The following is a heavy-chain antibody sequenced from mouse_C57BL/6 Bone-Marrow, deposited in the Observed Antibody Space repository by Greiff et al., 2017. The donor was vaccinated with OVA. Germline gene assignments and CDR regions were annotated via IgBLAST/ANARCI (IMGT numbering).Heavy chain of an antibody. Sequence: EVKLEESGGGLVKPGGSLKLSCAASGFTFSSYAMSWVRQTPEKRLEWVATISDGGSYTYYPDNVKGRFTISRDNAKNNLYLQMSHLKSEDTAMYYCAREVTVWYFDVWGTGTTVTVSS. V-gene: IGHV5-4*01. J-gene: IGHJ1*03. CDR3: AREVTVWYFDV. D-gene: IGHD2-2*01. CDR1: GFTFSSYA. CDR2: ISDGGSYT.